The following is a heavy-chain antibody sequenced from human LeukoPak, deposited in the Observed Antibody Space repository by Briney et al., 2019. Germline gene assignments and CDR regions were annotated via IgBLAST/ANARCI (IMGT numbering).Heavy chain of an antibody. CDR3: ATLGIAAAGTIDY. J-gene: IGHJ4*02. Sequence: VASVKVSCKAPGGTFSSYAISWVRQAPGQGLEWMGGIIPIFGTANYAQKFQGRVTMTEDTSTDTAYMELSSLRSEDTAVYYCATLGIAAAGTIDYWGQGTLVTVSS. V-gene: IGHV1-69*06. CDR2: IIPIFGTA. CDR1: GGTFSSYA. D-gene: IGHD6-13*01.